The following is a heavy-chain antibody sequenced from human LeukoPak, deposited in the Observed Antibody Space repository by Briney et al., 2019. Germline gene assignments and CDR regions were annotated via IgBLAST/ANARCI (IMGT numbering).Heavy chain of an antibody. D-gene: IGHD6-13*01. CDR1: GGSISSSSYY. V-gene: IGHV4-39*01. J-gene: IGHJ5*02. CDR3: ARRGRYSSSWNWFDP. CDR2: IYYSGST. Sequence: KPSETLSLTCTVSGGSISSSSYYWGWIRQPPGKGLEWIGSIYYSGSTYYNPSLKSRVTISVDTSKNQFSLKLSSVTAADTAVYYCARRGRYSSSWNWFDPWGQGTLVTVSS.